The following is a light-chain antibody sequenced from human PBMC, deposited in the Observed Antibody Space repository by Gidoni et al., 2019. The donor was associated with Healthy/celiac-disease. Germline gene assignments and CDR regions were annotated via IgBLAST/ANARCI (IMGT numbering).Light chain of an antibody. J-gene: IGKJ2*01. V-gene: IGKV3-20*01. CDR2: GAS. CDR3: QQYGSSPP. Sequence: EIVLTQSPGTLSLSPGERATLSCRASQSVSSSYLAWYQQKPGQAPRLLIYGASSRATGIPDRFSGSGSGTDFTLTISRLEPEDFAVYYCQQYGSSPPLGQXTKLEIK. CDR1: QSVSSSY.